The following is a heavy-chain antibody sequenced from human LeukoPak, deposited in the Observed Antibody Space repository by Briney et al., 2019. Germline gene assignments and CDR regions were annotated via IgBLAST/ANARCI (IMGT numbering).Heavy chain of an antibody. D-gene: IGHD4-4*01. CDR2: IYYSGST. Sequence: PSETLSLTCTVSGGSISSYYWSWIRQPPGKGLEWIGYIYYSGSTNYNPSLKSRVTISVDTSKNQFSLKLSSVTAADTAVYYCARGVPGYSNSGNWFDPWGQGTLVTVYS. V-gene: IGHV4-59*08. CDR1: GGSISSYY. J-gene: IGHJ5*02. CDR3: ARGVPGYSNSGNWFDP.